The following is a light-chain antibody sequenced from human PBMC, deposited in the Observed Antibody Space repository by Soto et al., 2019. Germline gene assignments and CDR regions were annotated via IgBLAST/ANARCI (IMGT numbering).Light chain of an antibody. CDR2: GAS. Sequence: EIVMTQSPVSLSVSPGERATFSCRASQSIRSDLAWYQQKPDQAPRLLIYGASTKATGIPARFSGSGSGTEFTLTISRLQAEDCAVYYCQHYNIWPYTFGQGTKLEI. J-gene: IGKJ2*01. CDR3: QHYNIWPYT. CDR1: QSIRSD. V-gene: IGKV3-15*01.